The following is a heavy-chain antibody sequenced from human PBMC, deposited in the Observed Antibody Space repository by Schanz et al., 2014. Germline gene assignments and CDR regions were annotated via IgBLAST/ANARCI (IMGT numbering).Heavy chain of an antibody. D-gene: IGHD6-13*01. V-gene: IGHV3-23*01. CDR1: GFTVNNYA. Sequence: EVQLLESGGRLVQPGGSLRLSCTVSGFTVNNYAMNWVRQAPGRGLEWVSGIEFSGGTTYYADSVKGRFTISRDNSKNTVNLQMNSLRAEDTAVYYCAKEKEEVAADGSFFDYWGQGTLVTVSS. J-gene: IGHJ4*02. CDR3: AKEKEEVAADGSFFDY. CDR2: IEFSGGTT.